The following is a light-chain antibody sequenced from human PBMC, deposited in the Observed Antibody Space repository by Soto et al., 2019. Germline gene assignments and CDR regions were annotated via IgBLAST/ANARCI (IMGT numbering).Light chain of an antibody. CDR1: SSDVGDYNY. Sequence: QSALTQPDSVYGSPGQSITISCTGTSSDVGDYNYVSWYQQHQGKAPKLMIYDVSNRPSVVSNRFSGSKSGNTASLTISGLQAEDEADYYFSSYTSSSTCVFGTGTKVT. CDR3: SSYTSSSTCV. V-gene: IGLV2-14*01. J-gene: IGLJ1*01. CDR2: DVS.